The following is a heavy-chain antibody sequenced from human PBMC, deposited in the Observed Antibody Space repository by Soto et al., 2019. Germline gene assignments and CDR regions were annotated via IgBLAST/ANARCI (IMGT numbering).Heavy chain of an antibody. CDR3: ARSGSSGYYSYYFDY. J-gene: IGHJ4*02. D-gene: IGHD3-22*01. Sequence: QVQLVQSGAEVKKPGSSVKVSCKASGGTFSSYAISWVRQAPGQGREWMGGIIPIFGTANYAQKFQGRVTITADESTSTADMELSSLRSEDTAVYYCARSGSSGYYSYYFDYWGQGTLVTVSS. V-gene: IGHV1-69*01. CDR1: GGTFSSYA. CDR2: IIPIFGTA.